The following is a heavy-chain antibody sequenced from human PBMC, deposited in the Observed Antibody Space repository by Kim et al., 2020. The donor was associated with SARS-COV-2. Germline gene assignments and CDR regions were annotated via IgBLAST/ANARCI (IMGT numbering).Heavy chain of an antibody. CDR3: ARAGSVVRGFDY. J-gene: IGHJ4*02. Sequence: YSTPSLKRRVTISVDTSKNQFSLKLSSVTAAATAVYYCARAGSVVRGFDYWGQGTLVTVSS. D-gene: IGHD2-15*01. V-gene: IGHV4-30-2*05.